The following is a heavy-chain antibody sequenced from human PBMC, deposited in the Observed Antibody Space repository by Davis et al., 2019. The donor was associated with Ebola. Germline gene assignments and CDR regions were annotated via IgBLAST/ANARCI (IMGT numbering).Heavy chain of an antibody. CDR1: GYTFTSYW. D-gene: IGHD2-8*02. V-gene: IGHV5-51*01. CDR3: ASLRRTITGMDDAFDI. Sequence: GGSLRLSCKGSGYTFTSYWIAWVRQVPGKGLEWMGSIYPGDSETRYSPSFRGPVTISADKSIKTAFLQWSSLKASDTAMYYCASLRRTITGMDDAFDIWGQGTMVTVSS. J-gene: IGHJ3*02. CDR2: IYPGDSET.